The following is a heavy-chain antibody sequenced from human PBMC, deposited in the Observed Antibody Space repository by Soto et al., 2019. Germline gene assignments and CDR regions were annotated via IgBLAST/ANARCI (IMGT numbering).Heavy chain of an antibody. CDR3: ARSFMVPVDFFES. J-gene: IGHJ4*02. Sequence: SETLSLTCTVANGSLSSNYGSGIRQSPGKGLEWIGNIYYSGSTNYNPSLKSRVTMSVDTSKNQFTLKLSSVTAADTGVYFCARSFMVPVDFFESWGQGTLVTVSS. CDR1: NGSLSSNY. D-gene: IGHD3-10*01. V-gene: IGHV4-59*01. CDR2: IYYSGST.